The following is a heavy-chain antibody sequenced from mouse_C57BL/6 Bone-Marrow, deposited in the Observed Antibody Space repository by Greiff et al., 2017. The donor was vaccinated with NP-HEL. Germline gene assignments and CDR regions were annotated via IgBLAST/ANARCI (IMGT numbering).Heavy chain of an antibody. CDR2: IYWDDDK. CDR3: ARRPYGNYEDYYAMDY. Sequence: QVTLKESGPGILQSSQTLSLTCSFSGFSLSTSGMGVSWIRQPSGKGLEWLAHIYWDDDKRYNPSLKSRLTISKDTSRNQVFLKITSVDTADTATYYCARRPYGNYEDYYAMDYWGQGTSVTVSS. J-gene: IGHJ4*01. D-gene: IGHD2-1*01. CDR1: GFSLSTSGMG. V-gene: IGHV8-12*01.